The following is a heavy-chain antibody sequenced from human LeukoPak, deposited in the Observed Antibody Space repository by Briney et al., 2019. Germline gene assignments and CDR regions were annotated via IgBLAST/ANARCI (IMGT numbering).Heavy chain of an antibody. CDR2: INHSGST. D-gene: IGHD3-22*01. Sequence: SETLSLTCAVYGGSFSGYYWSWIRQPPGKGLEWVGEINHSGSTNYHPSLKSRVTISVDTSKNQFSLKLSSVTAADTAVYYCARVFGGSGYYYQDYFDYWGQGTLVTVSS. V-gene: IGHV4-34*01. CDR1: GGSFSGYY. CDR3: ARVFGGSGYYYQDYFDY. J-gene: IGHJ4*02.